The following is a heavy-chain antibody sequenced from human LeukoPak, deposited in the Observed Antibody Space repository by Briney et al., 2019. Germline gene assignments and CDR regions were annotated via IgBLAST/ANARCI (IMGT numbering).Heavy chain of an antibody. D-gene: IGHD3-10*02. CDR3: ASLGSGARSGYYYYYMDV. CDR2: ISSSGSTI. Sequence: QPGGSLRLSCAASGFTFSSYEMNWVRQAPGKGLEWVSYISSSGSTIYYADSVKGRFTISRDNAKNSLYLQMNSLRAEDTAVYYCASLGSGARSGYYYYYMDVWGKGTTVTVSS. V-gene: IGHV3-48*03. CDR1: GFTFSSYE. J-gene: IGHJ6*03.